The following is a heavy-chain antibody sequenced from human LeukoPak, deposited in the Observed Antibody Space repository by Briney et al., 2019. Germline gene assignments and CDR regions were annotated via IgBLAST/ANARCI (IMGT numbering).Heavy chain of an antibody. J-gene: IGHJ6*02. CDR1: GGSISSYY. V-gene: IGHV4-4*07. Sequence: SETLSLTCTVSGGSISSYYWSWIRRPAGKGLEWIGRIYSSGNTNYNPSLTSRVTMSVDTSKNQFSLKLRSVTAADTAVFYCAREDAVGYYYYGMDVWGQGTTVTVSS. CDR3: AREDAVGYYYYGMDV. D-gene: IGHD1-26*01. CDR2: IYSSGNT.